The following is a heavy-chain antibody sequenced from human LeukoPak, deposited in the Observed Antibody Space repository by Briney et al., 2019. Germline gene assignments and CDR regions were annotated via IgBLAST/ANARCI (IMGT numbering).Heavy chain of an antibody. D-gene: IGHD3-22*01. J-gene: IGHJ6*03. CDR3: ARRPYDSTAYYPPHYYYYYMDV. CDR2: INHSGST. Sequence: SETLSLTCAVYGGSFSGYYWSWIRQPPGKGLEWIGEINHSGSTNYNPSLKSRVTISVDTSKNQFSLKLSSVTAADTAVYYCARRPYDSTAYYPPHYYYYYMDVWGKGTTVTISS. CDR1: GGSFSGYY. V-gene: IGHV4-34*01.